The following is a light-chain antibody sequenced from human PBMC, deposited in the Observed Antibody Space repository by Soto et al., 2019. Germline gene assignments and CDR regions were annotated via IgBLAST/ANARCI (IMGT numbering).Light chain of an antibody. CDR3: QQYDNWPPLT. Sequence: EVGMKHSPVTLSVSPGERATLSCRASQSVRRNLAWYQQKPGQAPRLLISGASTRATGIPARFSGSGSGTEFTLTISSLQSEDFAVYYCQQYDNWPPLTCGGGTKV. J-gene: IGKJ4*01. V-gene: IGKV3-15*01. CDR1: QSVRRN. CDR2: GAS.